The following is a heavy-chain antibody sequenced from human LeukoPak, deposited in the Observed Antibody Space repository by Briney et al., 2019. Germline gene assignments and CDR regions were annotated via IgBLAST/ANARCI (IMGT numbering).Heavy chain of an antibody. CDR2: ISESGGET. CDR3: AKGIDSTGHYPFDY. J-gene: IGHJ4*02. CDR1: GFIFNNYA. Sequence: PGGSLRLSCAASGFIFNNYAMSWVRQAPGKGLEWVSAISESGGETYHADSVKGRFTISRDTSKSTLYLQLNSLRAEDTAIYYCAKGIDSTGHYPFDYWGQGTLVTVSS. V-gene: IGHV3-23*01. D-gene: IGHD3-22*01.